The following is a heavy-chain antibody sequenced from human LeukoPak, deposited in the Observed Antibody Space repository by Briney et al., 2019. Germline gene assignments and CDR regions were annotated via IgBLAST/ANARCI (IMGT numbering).Heavy chain of an antibody. CDR2: ISANSGGT. V-gene: IGHV1-2*02. Sequence: GASVKVSSKPSGYTFTGYYMHWVRQAPGQGREWMGWISANSGGTNYAQKCQGRVTMARDTSISTAYMELSRLRSDDTAVYYCAGGAFDYGMVVWGQGTTVTVSS. D-gene: IGHD1-26*01. CDR1: GYTFTGYY. J-gene: IGHJ6*02. CDR3: AGGAFDYGMVV.